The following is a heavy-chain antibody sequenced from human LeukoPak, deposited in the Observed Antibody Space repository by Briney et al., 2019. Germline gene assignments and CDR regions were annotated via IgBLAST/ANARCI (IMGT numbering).Heavy chain of an antibody. CDR2: IYDSGST. J-gene: IGHJ3*02. CDR1: GGSINNYY. D-gene: IGHD1-14*01. Sequence: PSETLSLTCAVSGGSINNYYWSWIRQPPGKGLEWIGYIYDSGSTNYNPSLKSRVTTSLDTSKNQFSLKLRSVTAADTAVYYCARHEWGITNAFDIWGQGTMVTVSS. V-gene: IGHV4-59*08. CDR3: ARHEWGITNAFDI.